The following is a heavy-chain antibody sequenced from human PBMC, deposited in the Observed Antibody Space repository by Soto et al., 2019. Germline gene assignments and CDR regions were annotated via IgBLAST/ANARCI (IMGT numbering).Heavy chain of an antibody. J-gene: IGHJ6*02. V-gene: IGHV4-39*01. D-gene: IGHD5-18*01. CDR2: IYYSGST. CDR3: ARDTAMVTYYYYGMDV. CDR1: GGSISSSSYY. Sequence: SETLSLTCTVSGGSISSSSYYWGWIRQPPGKGLEWIGSIYYSGSTYYNPSLKSRVTISVDTSKNQFSLKLSSVTAADTAVYYCARDTAMVTYYYYGMDVWGQGTTVTVS.